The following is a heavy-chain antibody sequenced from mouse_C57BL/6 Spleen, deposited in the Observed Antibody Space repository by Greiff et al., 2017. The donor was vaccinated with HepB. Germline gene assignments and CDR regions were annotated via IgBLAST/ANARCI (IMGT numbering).Heavy chain of an antibody. CDR2: IHPNSGST. V-gene: IGHV1-64*01. Sequence: QVQLQQPGAELVKPGASVKLSCKASGYTFTSYWMHWVKQRPGQGLEWIGMIHPNSGSTNYNEKFKSKATLTVDKSSSTAYMQLSSLTSEDSAVYYCARSPPDRAWFAYWGQGTLVTVSA. CDR3: ARSPPDRAWFAY. CDR1: GYTFTSYW. J-gene: IGHJ3*01.